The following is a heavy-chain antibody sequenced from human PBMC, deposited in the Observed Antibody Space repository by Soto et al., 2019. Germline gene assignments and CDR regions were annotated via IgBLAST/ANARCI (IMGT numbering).Heavy chain of an antibody. Sequence: PGGSLRLSCAASGFTFSSYSMNWVRQAPGKGLEWVSYISSSSSTIYYADSVKGRFTISRDNAKNSLYLQMNSLRDEDTAVYYCARDSRWSHYYRMDVWGQGTTVTVSS. D-gene: IGHD2-15*01. CDR1: GFTFSSYS. J-gene: IGHJ6*02. CDR3: ARDSRWSHYYRMDV. CDR2: ISSSSSTI. V-gene: IGHV3-48*02.